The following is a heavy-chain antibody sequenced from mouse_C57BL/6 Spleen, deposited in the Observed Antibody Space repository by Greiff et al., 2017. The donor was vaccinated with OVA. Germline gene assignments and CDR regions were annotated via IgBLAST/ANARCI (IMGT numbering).Heavy chain of an antibody. CDR2: IDPETGGT. J-gene: IGHJ3*01. CDR1: GYTFTDYE. CDR3: TRDDYDRWFAY. D-gene: IGHD2-4*01. V-gene: IGHV1-15*01. Sequence: LVESGAELVRPGASVTLSCKASGYTFTDYEMHWVKQTPVHGLEWIGAIDPETGGTAYNQKFKGKAILTADKSSSTAYMELRSLTSEDSAVYYCTRDDYDRWFAYWGQGTLVTVSA.